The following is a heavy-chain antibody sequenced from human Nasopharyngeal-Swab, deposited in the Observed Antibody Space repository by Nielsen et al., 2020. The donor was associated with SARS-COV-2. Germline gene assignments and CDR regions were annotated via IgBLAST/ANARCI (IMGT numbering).Heavy chain of an antibody. Sequence: PGKGLEWVSYISSSGSTIYYTDSVKGRFTISRDNAKNSLYLQMNSLRAEDTAVYYCARGSSSFDYWGQGTLVTVSS. J-gene: IGHJ4*02. CDR2: ISSSGSTI. V-gene: IGHV3-11*04. CDR3: ARGSSSFDY. D-gene: IGHD6-6*01.